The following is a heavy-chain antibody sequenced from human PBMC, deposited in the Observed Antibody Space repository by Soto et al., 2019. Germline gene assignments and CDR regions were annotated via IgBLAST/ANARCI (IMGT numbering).Heavy chain of an antibody. J-gene: IGHJ4*02. Sequence: VRQRHGKGLEWMGIIYPGDSDTRYSPSFQGQVTISADKSISTAYLQWSSLKASDTAMYYCATSEINFDYWGQGTLVTVSS. D-gene: IGHD2-2*01. CDR2: IYPGDSDT. V-gene: IGHV5-51*01. CDR3: ATSEINFDY.